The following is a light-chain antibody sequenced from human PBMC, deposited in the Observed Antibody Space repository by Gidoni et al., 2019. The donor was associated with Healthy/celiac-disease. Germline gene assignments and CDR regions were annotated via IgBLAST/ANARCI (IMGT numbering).Light chain of an antibody. V-gene: IGLV1-44*01. CDR3: AAWDDSLNGHVV. J-gene: IGLJ2*01. CDR1: SSNIGSNT. CDR2: SNN. Sequence: SVLTQPPSASGTPGQRVTISCSGSSSNIGSNTVNWYQPLPRTAPKLLIYSNNQRPSGVPDRFSGSKSGTSASLAISGLQSEDEADYYCAAWDDSLNGHVVFGGGTKLTVL.